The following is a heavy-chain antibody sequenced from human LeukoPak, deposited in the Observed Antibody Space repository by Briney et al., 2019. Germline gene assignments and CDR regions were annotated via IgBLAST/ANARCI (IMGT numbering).Heavy chain of an antibody. D-gene: IGHD4-17*01. V-gene: IGHV3-21*01. CDR3: ARGDYGDDHAFDI. CDR2: IIRGSGYI. CDR1: GFPFRSKT. Sequence: GGSLRLSCAASGFPFRSKTMNWFPQPPGKGRDGVSSIIRGSGYIYYADSVKGRFTISRDNPKNSLYLQMNSLRAEDTAVYYCARGDYGDDHAFDIWGQGTMVTVSS. J-gene: IGHJ3*02.